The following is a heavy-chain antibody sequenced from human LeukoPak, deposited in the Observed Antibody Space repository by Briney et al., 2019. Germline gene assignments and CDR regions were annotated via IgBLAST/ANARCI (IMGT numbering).Heavy chain of an antibody. D-gene: IGHD3-22*01. CDR3: AKDITYYYDSSGTTGAFDI. V-gene: IGHV3-30-3*01. J-gene: IGHJ3*02. CDR2: ISYDGSNK. Sequence: GRSLRLSCAASGFTFSSYAMHWVRQAPGKGLEWVAVISYDGSNKYYADSVKGRFTISRDNTKNTLYLQMNSLRAEDTALYYCAKDITYYYDSSGTTGAFDIWGQGTMVTVSS. CDR1: GFTFSSYA.